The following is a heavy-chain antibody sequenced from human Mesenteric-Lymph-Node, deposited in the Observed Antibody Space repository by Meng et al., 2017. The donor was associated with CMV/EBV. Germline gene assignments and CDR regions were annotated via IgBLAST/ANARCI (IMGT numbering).Heavy chain of an antibody. V-gene: IGHV1-8*01. Sequence: KVSCKASGYSFTSYDINWVRQATGQGLEWMGWMNPNRGNTGSAQKFQGRVTMTRDISISTAYMELSSLRSEDTAVYYCARVTGPIDYWGQGTLVTVSS. CDR1: GYSFTSYD. CDR3: ARVTGPIDY. CDR2: MNPNRGNT. J-gene: IGHJ4*02. D-gene: IGHD3-9*01.